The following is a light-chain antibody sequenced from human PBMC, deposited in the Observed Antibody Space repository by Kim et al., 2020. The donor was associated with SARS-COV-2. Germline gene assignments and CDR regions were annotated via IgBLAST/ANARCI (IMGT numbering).Light chain of an antibody. J-gene: IGLJ3*02. Sequence: GKTVTIPCTRTSDTSATNYVQWYQQRPGRAPTTVIYEYYQRPSGVPDRFSASIDISSNSASLTISGLKTEDEADYYCQSYDSSTWVFGGGTQLTVL. CDR3: QSYDSSTWV. CDR1: SDTSATNY. CDR2: EYY. V-gene: IGLV6-57*03.